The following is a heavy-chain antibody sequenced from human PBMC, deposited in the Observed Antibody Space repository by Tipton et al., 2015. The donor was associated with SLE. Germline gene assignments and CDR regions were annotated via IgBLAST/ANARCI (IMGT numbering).Heavy chain of an antibody. V-gene: IGHV3-23*01. J-gene: IGHJ6*02. Sequence: SLRLSCTASGFTFGDYAMSWVRQAPGKGLEWVSAISGSGGSTYYADSLKGRFTISRDNSKNTLYLQMNSLRAEDTAVYYCAKSPGTTVKTGYYYYYGMDVWGQGTTVTVSS. CDR2: ISGSGGST. CDR3: AKSPGTTVKTGYYYYYGMDV. CDR1: GFTFGDYA. D-gene: IGHD4-17*01.